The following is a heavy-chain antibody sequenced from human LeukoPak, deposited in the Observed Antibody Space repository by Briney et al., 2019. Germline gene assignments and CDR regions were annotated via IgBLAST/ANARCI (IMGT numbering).Heavy chain of an antibody. CDR3: ARDGEGDEGWDY. D-gene: IGHD7-27*01. CDR1: GVSIVRHY. J-gene: IGHJ4*02. V-gene: IGHV4-59*11. Sequence: SETLSLTCTVSGVSIVRHYWIWIRQPPGKGLEWIGHISYSGSTNYNPSLKSRVTISVDTSKNQVSLRLSSVTAADTAVYYCARDGEGDEGWDYWGQGTLVTVSS. CDR2: ISYSGST.